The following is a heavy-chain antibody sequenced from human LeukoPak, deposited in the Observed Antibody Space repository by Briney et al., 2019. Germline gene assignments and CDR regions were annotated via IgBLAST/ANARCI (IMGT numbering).Heavy chain of an antibody. CDR3: AKDRSITMIRDSKPSYYFDY. D-gene: IGHD3-10*01. J-gene: IGHJ4*02. V-gene: IGHV3-7*01. CDR1: GLTFSMYW. Sequence: PGGSLRLSCAASGLTFSMYWMSWVRQAPGKGLEWVANIKPDGSQKYYVDSVKGRFTISRDNAKNSLYLQMNSLRAEDTAVYYCAKDRSITMIRDSKPSYYFDYWGQGTLVTVSS. CDR2: IKPDGSQK.